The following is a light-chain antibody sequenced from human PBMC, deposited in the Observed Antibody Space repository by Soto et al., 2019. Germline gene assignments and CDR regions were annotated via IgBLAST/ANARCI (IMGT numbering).Light chain of an antibody. CDR3: CSYAGSSTLV. Sequence: QSALTQPASVSGSPGQSITISCTGTSSDVGGYNLVSWYQQHPGKAPKLMIYEASKRPSGVSNRFSGSRSGNTASLTISGLQAEDAADYHCCSYAGSSTLVFGGGTKLTVL. CDR2: EAS. CDR1: SSDVGGYNL. J-gene: IGLJ3*02. V-gene: IGLV2-23*01.